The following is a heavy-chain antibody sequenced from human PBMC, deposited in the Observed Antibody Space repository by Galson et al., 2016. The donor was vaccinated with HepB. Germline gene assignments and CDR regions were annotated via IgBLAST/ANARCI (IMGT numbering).Heavy chain of an antibody. D-gene: IGHD2-21*01. J-gene: IGHJ1*01. V-gene: IGHV3-23*01. CDR3: ANRYCGGDCSDPEYFQH. CDR1: GFIFSSYA. CDR2: IGGNDGIT. Sequence: SLRLSCAASGFIFSSYAMSWVRQAPGKGLEWVASIGGNDGITHYADSVKGRFSISRDNSREMVFLQMNSLRAEDTAVYYCANRYCGGDCSDPEYFQHWGQGTLFTVSS.